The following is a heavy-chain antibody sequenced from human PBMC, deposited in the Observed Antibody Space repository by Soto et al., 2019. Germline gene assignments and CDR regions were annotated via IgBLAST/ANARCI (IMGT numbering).Heavy chain of an antibody. J-gene: IGHJ4*02. Sequence: GLLILSCAASGSTFSNYAMHYVFYAPGKGLEWVSAISGSGGTTYFADCVKDWFTMSRDNSKITLYLQMNSLRAFYKAVYDCAKLPLPPYFVDFRRLGTLDTVSS. D-gene: IGHD2-2*01. CDR2: ISGSGGTT. CDR1: GSTFSNYA. V-gene: IGHV3-23*01. CDR3: AKLPLPPYFVDF.